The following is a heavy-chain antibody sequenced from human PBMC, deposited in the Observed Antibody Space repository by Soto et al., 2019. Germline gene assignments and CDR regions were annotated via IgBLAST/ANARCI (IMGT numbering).Heavy chain of an antibody. V-gene: IGHV4-34*01. Sequence: SETLSLTCAVYGGSFSGYYWSWIRQPPGKGLEWIGEINHSGSTNYNPSLKSRVTISVDTSKNQFSLKLSSVTAADTAVYYCASLRSGSRLVRYYYYMDVWGKGTTVTVSS. J-gene: IGHJ6*03. CDR3: ASLRSGSRLVRYYYYMDV. CDR2: INHSGST. D-gene: IGHD3-10*01. CDR1: GGSFSGYY.